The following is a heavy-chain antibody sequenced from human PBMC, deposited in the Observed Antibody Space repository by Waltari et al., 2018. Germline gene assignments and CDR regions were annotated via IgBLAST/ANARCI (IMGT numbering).Heavy chain of an antibody. CDR1: GGTFSSYT. Sequence: QVQLVQSGAEVKKPGSSVKVSCKASGGTFSSYTISWVRQAPGQGLEWMGRSIPILGIANYAQKCQGRVTMTADKSTSTAYMELSSLRSEDTAVYYCARGGKYCSGGSCYLPWGQGTLVTVSS. CDR3: ARGGKYCSGGSCYLP. CDR2: SIPILGIA. J-gene: IGHJ5*02. D-gene: IGHD2-15*01. V-gene: IGHV1-69*02.